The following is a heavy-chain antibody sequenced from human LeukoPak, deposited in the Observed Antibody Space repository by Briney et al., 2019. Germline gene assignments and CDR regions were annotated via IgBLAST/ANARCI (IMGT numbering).Heavy chain of an antibody. J-gene: IGHJ4*02. CDR2: INPNSGGT. CDR3: AREYDILTGYPSFDY. D-gene: IGHD3-9*01. CDR1: GYSFTGYY. Sequence: ASVKVSCKASGYSFTGYYIHWVRQAPGQGLGWMGWINPNSGGTNYAQKFQGRVTMTRDTSISTAYMELSRLRSDDTAVYYCAREYDILTGYPSFDYWGQGTLVTVSS. V-gene: IGHV1-2*02.